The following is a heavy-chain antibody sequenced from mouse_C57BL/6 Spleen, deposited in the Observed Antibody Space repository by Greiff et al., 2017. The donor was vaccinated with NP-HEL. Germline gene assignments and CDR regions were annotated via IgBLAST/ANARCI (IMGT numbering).Heavy chain of an antibody. CDR3: VRRGETGAFDY. CDR2: INPNNGGT. Sequence: VQLQQSGPELVKPGASVKISCKASGYTFTDYYMNWVKQSHGKSLEWIGDINPNNGGTSYNQKFKGKATLTVDKSSSTAYMELRSLTSEDSAVYYCVRRGETGAFDYWGQGTTLTVSS. J-gene: IGHJ2*01. CDR1: GYTFTDYY. V-gene: IGHV1-26*01. D-gene: IGHD4-1*01.